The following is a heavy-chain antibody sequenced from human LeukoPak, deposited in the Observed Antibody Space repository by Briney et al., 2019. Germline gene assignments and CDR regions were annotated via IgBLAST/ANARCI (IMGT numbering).Heavy chain of an antibody. CDR2: IYRGGTT. CDR3: GRHTDYYDGDY. V-gene: IGHV4-39*01. D-gene: IGHD3-22*01. Sequence: SETLSLTCTVSGGSISSSSYYWGWIRQPPGKGLEWIGSIYRGGTTHYNPSLKSRVTISVDTSKNQFSLKLSSVTAADTALYYCGRHTDYYDGDYWGQGTVVTVSS. CDR1: GGSISSSSYY. J-gene: IGHJ4*02.